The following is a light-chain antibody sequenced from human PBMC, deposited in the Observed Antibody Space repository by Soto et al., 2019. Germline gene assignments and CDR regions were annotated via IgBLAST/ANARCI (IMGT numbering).Light chain of an antibody. V-gene: IGLV2-14*01. Sequence: QSALTQPASVSGSPGQSITISCTGTSSDVGGYNYVSWYQQHPGKAPKLMIYEVSYRPSGVSNRWSGSKSGNTASLTISGLQAEDEAGYCCSSLTSTNTLAFGGGTKLTVL. CDR3: SSLTSTNTLA. J-gene: IGLJ2*01. CDR1: SSDVGGYNY. CDR2: EVS.